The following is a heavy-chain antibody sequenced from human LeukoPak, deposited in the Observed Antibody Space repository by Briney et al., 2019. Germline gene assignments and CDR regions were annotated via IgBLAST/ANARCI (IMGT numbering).Heavy chain of an antibody. V-gene: IGHV1-8*01. Sequence: ASVKVSCKXSGYTFTSYDIDWVRQATGQGLEWMGWMNPNSGNTGYAQKFQGRVTMTRNTSISTAYMELSSLGSEDTAVYYCARGGCSSTSCYRYYYYYYYMDVWGKGTTVTVSS. CDR1: GYTFTSYD. D-gene: IGHD2-2*01. CDR2: MNPNSGNT. CDR3: ARGGCSSTSCYRYYYYYYYMDV. J-gene: IGHJ6*03.